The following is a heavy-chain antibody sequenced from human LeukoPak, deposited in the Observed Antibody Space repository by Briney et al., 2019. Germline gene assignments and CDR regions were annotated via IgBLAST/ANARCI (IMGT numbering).Heavy chain of an antibody. D-gene: IGHD6-6*01. J-gene: IGHJ6*03. CDR1: GGSVSSHY. Sequence: SETLSLTCTVSGGSVSSHYWSWIRQPPGEGLEWIGYIYYSGSTNYNPSLKSRVTISVDTSKNQFSLKLSSVTAADTAVYYCARERSIAARPHYYYYYLDVRGKGTTVTVSS. V-gene: IGHV4-59*02. CDR2: IYYSGST. CDR3: ARERSIAARPHYYYYYLDV.